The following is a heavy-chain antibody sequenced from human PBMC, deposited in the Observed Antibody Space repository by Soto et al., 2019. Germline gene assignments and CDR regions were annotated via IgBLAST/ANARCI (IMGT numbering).Heavy chain of an antibody. CDR3: AKLPGLLYDILTGYDYYFDY. CDR1: GFTFSSYA. D-gene: IGHD3-9*01. CDR2: ISGSGGST. V-gene: IGHV3-23*01. Sequence: PGGSLRLSCAASGFTFSSYAMSWVRQAPGKGLEWVSAISGSGGSTYYADSVKGRFTISRDNSKNTLYLQMNSLRAEDTAVYYCAKLPGLLYDILTGYDYYFDYWGQGTLVTVSS. J-gene: IGHJ4*02.